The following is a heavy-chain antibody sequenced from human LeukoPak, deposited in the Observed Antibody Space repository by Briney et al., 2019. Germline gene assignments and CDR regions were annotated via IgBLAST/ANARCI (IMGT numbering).Heavy chain of an antibody. CDR1: GFTFRDYA. V-gene: IGHV3-49*04. Sequence: PGGSLRLSCTASGFTFRDYAMNWVRQAPGKGLEWVGFIRSKTFGGTAEHAASVKGRFTISRDDSKSIAYLEMNSLKTEDTGMYYCTQGYWGQGTLVTVSS. CDR2: IRSKTFGGTA. CDR3: TQGY. J-gene: IGHJ4*02.